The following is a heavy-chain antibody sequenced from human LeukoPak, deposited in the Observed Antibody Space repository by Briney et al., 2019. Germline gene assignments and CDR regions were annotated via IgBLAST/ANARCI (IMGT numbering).Heavy chain of an antibody. J-gene: IGHJ4*02. CDR2: IKQDGSEK. D-gene: IGHD6-25*01. CDR1: GFTFSSYA. CDR3: ARDGLSAGIDY. Sequence: GGSLRLSCAASGFTFSSYAMSWVRQAPGKGLEWVANIKQDGSEKYYVDSVKGRFTISRDNAKNSLYLQMNSPRAEDTAVYYCARDGLSAGIDYWGQGTLVTVSS. V-gene: IGHV3-7*01.